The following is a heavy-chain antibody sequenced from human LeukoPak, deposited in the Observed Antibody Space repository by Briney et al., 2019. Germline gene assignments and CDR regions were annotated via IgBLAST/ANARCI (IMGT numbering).Heavy chain of an antibody. J-gene: IGHJ3*02. D-gene: IGHD6-19*01. CDR3: ARQRVAVAPLIVSAFDI. CDR2: IYYSGST. Sequence: SETLSLTCTVSGGSISSSSYYWGWIRQPPGKGLEWIGSIYYSGSTYYNPSLKSRVTISVDTSKNQFSLKLSSVTAADTAVYYCARQRVAVAPLIVSAFDIWGQGTMVTVSS. V-gene: IGHV4-39*01. CDR1: GGSISSSSYY.